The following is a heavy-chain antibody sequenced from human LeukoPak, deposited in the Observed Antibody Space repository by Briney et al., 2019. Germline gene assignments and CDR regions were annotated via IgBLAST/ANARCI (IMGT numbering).Heavy chain of an antibody. CDR2: IYSGGST. CDR3: ARSDHYYYYGMDV. CDR1: GFTVSSNY. V-gene: IGHV3-53*01. Sequence: GGSLRLSCAASGFTVSSNYMSWVRQAPGKGLEWVSVIYSGGSTYYADSVKGRFTISRDNSKNTLYLQMNSLRAEDTAVYYCARSDHYYYYGMDVWGQGTTVTVSS. J-gene: IGHJ6*02.